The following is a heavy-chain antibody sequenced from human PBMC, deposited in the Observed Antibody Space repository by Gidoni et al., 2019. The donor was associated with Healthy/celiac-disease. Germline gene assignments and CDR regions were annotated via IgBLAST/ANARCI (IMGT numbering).Heavy chain of an antibody. CDR1: GYTFTSYG. CDR3: ARDIVVVPAASDAFDI. V-gene: IGHV1-18*01. Sequence: QVQLVQSGAEVKKPGASVTVSCKASGYTFTSYGISWVRQAPGQGLEWMGWISAYNGNTNYAQKLQGRVTMTTDTSTSTAYMELRSLRSDDTAVYYCARDIVVVPAASDAFDIWGQGTMVTVSS. D-gene: IGHD2-2*01. CDR2: ISAYNGNT. J-gene: IGHJ3*02.